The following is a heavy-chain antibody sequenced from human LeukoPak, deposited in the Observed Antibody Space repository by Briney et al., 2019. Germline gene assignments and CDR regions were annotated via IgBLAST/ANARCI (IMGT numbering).Heavy chain of an antibody. V-gene: IGHV3-23*01. CDR1: GFTFSNYV. J-gene: IGHJ6*03. D-gene: IGHD6-13*01. Sequence: GGSLRLSCAASGFTFSNYVMSWVRQAPGKGLEWVSSISSRGGSTYYANSVKGRFTLSRDKSKNTLYLQMNSLRAEDTAVYYCAKNIAAADSSGYYYYYMDVWGKGTTVTVSS. CDR3: AKNIAAADSSGYYYYYMDV. CDR2: ISSRGGST.